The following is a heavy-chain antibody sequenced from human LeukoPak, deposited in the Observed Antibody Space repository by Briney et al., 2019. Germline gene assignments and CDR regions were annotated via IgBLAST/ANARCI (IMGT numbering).Heavy chain of an antibody. CDR3: ARRHQRVAGTVGGIDY. CDR2: VYSSGST. D-gene: IGHD6-19*01. Sequence: SETLSLTCTVSGGSITGSYWSWIRQPAGQGLEWVGRVYSSGSTNYNPSLKSRVTVSVDTSKNQFSLKLNSVTVADTAVYYCARRHQRVAGTVGGIDYWGQGTLVTVSS. V-gene: IGHV4-4*07. J-gene: IGHJ4*02. CDR1: GGSITGSY.